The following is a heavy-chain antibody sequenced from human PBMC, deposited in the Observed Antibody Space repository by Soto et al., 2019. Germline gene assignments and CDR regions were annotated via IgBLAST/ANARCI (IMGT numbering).Heavy chain of an antibody. J-gene: IGHJ4*02. CDR3: ATGSIEYSASVDN. V-gene: IGHV3-23*01. CDR2: ISARGGSL. Sequence: EVQLLESGGGLVQPGGSLRLSCAASGFSFSSYAMVWVRQAPGKGLEWVSVISARGGSLYFADSVKGRFTISRDNSKNVLSLEMNSLRAEATATYFCATGSIEYSASVDNVGQGTLVVVSS. D-gene: IGHD5-12*01. CDR1: GFSFSSYA.